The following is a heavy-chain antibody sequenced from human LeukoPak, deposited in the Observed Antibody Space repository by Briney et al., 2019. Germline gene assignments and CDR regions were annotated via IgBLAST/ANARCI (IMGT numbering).Heavy chain of an antibody. Sequence: GASVKVSCKASGYTFTSYDINWVRQATGQGLEWMGWMNPNSGNTNYAQKLQGRVTMTTDTSTSTAYMELRSLRSDDTAVYYCARDHLASLYSSTLTFDLWGRGTLVTVSS. D-gene: IGHD6-13*01. CDR2: MNPNSGNT. J-gene: IGHJ2*01. CDR1: GYTFTSYD. CDR3: ARDHLASLYSSTLTFDL. V-gene: IGHV1-18*01.